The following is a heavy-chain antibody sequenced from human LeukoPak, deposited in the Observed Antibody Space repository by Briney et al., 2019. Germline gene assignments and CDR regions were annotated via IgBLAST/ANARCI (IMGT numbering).Heavy chain of an antibody. CDR1: GGSFSGYY. CDR3: ARRPRITMVRGAKRDAFDI. V-gene: IGHV4-34*01. CDR2: INHSGST. D-gene: IGHD3-10*01. J-gene: IGHJ3*02. Sequence: PSETLSLTCAVYGGSFSGYYWGWIRQPPGKGLEWIGEINHSGSTNYNPSLKSRVTISVDTSKNQFSLKLSSVTAADTAVYYCARRPRITMVRGAKRDAFDIWGQGTMVTVSS.